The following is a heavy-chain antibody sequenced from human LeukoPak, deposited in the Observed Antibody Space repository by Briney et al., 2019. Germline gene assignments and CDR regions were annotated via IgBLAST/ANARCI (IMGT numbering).Heavy chain of an antibody. Sequence: PSETLSLTCTVSGGSISSYYWSWIRQPPGKGLEWIGEINHSGSTNYNPSLKSRVTTSVDTSKNQFSLKLSSVTAADTAVYYCARGPSYSSSWFWFDYWGQGTLVTVSS. V-gene: IGHV4-34*01. CDR2: INHSGST. CDR3: ARGPSYSSSWFWFDY. J-gene: IGHJ4*02. D-gene: IGHD6-13*01. CDR1: GGSISSYY.